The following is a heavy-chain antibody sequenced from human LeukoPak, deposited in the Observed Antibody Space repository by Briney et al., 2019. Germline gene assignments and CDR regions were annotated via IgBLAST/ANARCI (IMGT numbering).Heavy chain of an antibody. CDR3: AGGYGDYVCSY. CDR1: GYTFTGYY. V-gene: IGHV1-2*02. D-gene: IGHD4-17*01. CDR2: INPNSGGT. J-gene: IGHJ4*02. Sequence: GASVKVSCKASGYTFTGYYMHWVRQAPGQGLEWMGWINPNSGGTNYAQKFQGRVTMTRDMSTSTVYMELSSLRSEDTAVYYCAGGYGDYVCSYWGQGTLVTVSS.